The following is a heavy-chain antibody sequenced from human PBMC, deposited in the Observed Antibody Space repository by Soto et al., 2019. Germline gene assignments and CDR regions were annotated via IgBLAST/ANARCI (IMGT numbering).Heavy chain of an antibody. Sequence: QVQLVQSGAEEKKPGASVKVSCKASGYTFTSYVMHWVRQAPGQRLEWMGWINAGNGNTKYSQKFQGRVTITRDTYASTAYMELSSLRSEDTAVYYCASEAIAAAAVYGMDVWGQGTTVTVSS. CDR3: ASEAIAAAAVYGMDV. CDR2: INAGNGNT. V-gene: IGHV1-3*05. J-gene: IGHJ6*02. D-gene: IGHD6-13*01. CDR1: GYTFTSYV.